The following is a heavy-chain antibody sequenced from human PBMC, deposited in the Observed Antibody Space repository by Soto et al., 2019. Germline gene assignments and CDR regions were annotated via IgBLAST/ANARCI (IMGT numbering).Heavy chain of an antibody. V-gene: IGHV4-59*12. D-gene: IGHD3-22*01. Sequence: PSETLSLTCTVAGGSIRSYYGSWIRQPPGKGLEWIGYVYYSGSTNYNPSLKSRVTISVDKSKNQFSLKLSSVTAADTAVYYCARSPDSSGYYPRWYYYGMDVWGQGTTVTVSS. CDR1: GGSIRSYY. J-gene: IGHJ6*02. CDR3: ARSPDSSGYYPRWYYYGMDV. CDR2: VYYSGST.